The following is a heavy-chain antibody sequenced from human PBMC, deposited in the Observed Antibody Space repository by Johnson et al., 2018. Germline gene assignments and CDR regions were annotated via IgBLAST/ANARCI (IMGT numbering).Heavy chain of an antibody. CDR2: ISGSGGST. CDR1: GFTFSSYA. V-gene: IGHV3-23*01. Sequence: EVQLLEAGGGLVQPRGSLRLSCAASGFTFSSYAMSWVRQAPGKGLEWVSAISGSGGSTYYADSVKGRFTISRDNSKNTLYMQMNSLRAEDTAVYYCARDRGSITMIVVVPNEDYYYGMDVWGQGTTVTVSS. CDR3: ARDRGSITMIVVVPNEDYYYGMDV. D-gene: IGHD3-22*01. J-gene: IGHJ6*02.